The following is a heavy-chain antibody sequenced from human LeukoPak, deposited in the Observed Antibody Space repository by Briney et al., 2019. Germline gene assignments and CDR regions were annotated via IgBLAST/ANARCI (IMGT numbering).Heavy chain of an antibody. CDR3: ARIVVVPALIDY. V-gene: IGHV5-51*01. CDR2: IYPGDSDT. Sequence: GESLKISFKGSGYSFTSYWIGWVRRSPGKGLEWMGIIYPGDSDTRYSPSFQGQVTISADKSISTAYLQWSSLKASDTAMYYCARIVVVPALIDYWGQGTLVTVSS. J-gene: IGHJ4*02. CDR1: GYSFTSYW. D-gene: IGHD2-2*01.